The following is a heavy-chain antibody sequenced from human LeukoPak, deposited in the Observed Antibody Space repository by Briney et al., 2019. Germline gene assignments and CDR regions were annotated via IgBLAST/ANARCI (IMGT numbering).Heavy chain of an antibody. CDR1: GYTFTGDD. CDR2: MNPNSGGT. Sequence: SVKLSCTPSGYTFTGDDVHWVGQAPGQGLEWMGWMNPNSGGTNYAQKFQGRVTMTRDTSISTAYMELSRLRSDDTAVYYCARGGFNGMDVWGQGTTVTVSS. CDR3: ARGGFNGMDV. D-gene: IGHD3-10*01. J-gene: IGHJ6*02. V-gene: IGHV1-2*02.